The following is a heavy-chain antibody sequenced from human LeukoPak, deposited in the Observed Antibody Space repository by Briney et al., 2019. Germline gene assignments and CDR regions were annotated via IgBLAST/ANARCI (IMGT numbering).Heavy chain of an antibody. Sequence: ASVKVSCKASGYTFTNYGISWVRQAPGQGLEWMGYISGYNGNTNYAQKLQGRVTMTSDTSTSTAYMELRSLRSDDTAVYYCARATGTWGHDGFDIWGQGTMVTVSS. V-gene: IGHV1-18*01. CDR3: ARATGTWGHDGFDI. D-gene: IGHD3-16*01. CDR1: GYTFTNYG. J-gene: IGHJ3*02. CDR2: ISGYNGNT.